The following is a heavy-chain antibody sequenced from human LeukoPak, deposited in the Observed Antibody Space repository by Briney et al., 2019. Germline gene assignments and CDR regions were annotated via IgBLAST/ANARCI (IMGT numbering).Heavy chain of an antibody. J-gene: IGHJ4*02. V-gene: IGHV1-2*02. CDR1: GYTFTGYY. CDR2: INPNSGGA. D-gene: IGHD2-15*01. Sequence: ASVKVSCKASGYTFTGYYMHWVRQAPGQGLEWMGWINPNSGGANYAQKFQGRVTMTRDTSISTAYMELSRLRSEDAAVYYCARVKIPVVVAATWTNYFDYWGQGTLVTVSS. CDR3: ARVKIPVVVAATWTNYFDY.